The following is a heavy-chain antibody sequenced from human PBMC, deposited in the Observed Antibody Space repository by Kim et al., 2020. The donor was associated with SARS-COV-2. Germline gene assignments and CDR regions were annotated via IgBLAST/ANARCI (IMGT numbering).Heavy chain of an antibody. Sequence: SETLSLTCTVSGGSISSSSYYWGWIRQPPGKGLEWIGSIYYSGSTYYNPSLKSRVTISVDTSKNQFSLKLSSVTAADTAVYYCARDPGGLRGTNAFDIWGQGTLVTVSS. D-gene: IGHD5-12*01. J-gene: IGHJ3*02. CDR2: IYYSGST. CDR3: ARDPGGLRGTNAFDI. V-gene: IGHV4-39*07. CDR1: GGSISSSSYY.